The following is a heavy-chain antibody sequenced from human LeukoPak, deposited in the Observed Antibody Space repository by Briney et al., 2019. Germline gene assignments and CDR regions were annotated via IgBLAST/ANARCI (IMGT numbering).Heavy chain of an antibody. CDR1: GGSFSGYY. CDR3: ARRKLLWFGELSLFDC. Sequence: SETLSLTCAVYGGSFSGYYWSWIRQPPGKGLEWIGEINHSGSTNYNPSLKSRVTISVDTSKNQFSLKLSSVTAADTAVYYCARRKLLWFGELSLFDCWGQGTLVTVSS. V-gene: IGHV4-34*01. D-gene: IGHD3-10*01. CDR2: INHSGST. J-gene: IGHJ4*02.